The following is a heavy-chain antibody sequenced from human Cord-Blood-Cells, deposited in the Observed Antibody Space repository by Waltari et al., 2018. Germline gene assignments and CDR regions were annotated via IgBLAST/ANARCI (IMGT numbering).Heavy chain of an antibody. Sequence: QVQLVQSGAEVKKPGSSVKVSCKASGGTFSSYAISWVRQAPGQGLEWMGGIIPIFGTANYAPKFQGRVTITADESTSTAYMELSSLRSEDTAVYYCARVPLWFGESLYYYYYYMDVWGKGTTVTVSS. D-gene: IGHD3-10*01. CDR1: GGTFSSYA. V-gene: IGHV1-69*01. CDR3: ARVPLWFGESLYYYYYYMDV. J-gene: IGHJ6*03. CDR2: IIPIFGTA.